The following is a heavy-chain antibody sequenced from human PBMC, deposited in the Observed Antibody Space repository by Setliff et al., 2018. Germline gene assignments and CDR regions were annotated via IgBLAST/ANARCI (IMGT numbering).Heavy chain of an antibody. Sequence: ASETLSLTCTVSGGSISSSDYYWGWIRQPPGKGLEWIGSIYNNGSPYHNPSLKSRITISGDTSTNQFSLNVRSVTAADTAIYYCAKGRGEMDSWGQGILVTVSS. CDR3: AKGRGEMDS. CDR2: IYNNGSP. V-gene: IGHV4-39*07. CDR1: GGSISSSDYY. J-gene: IGHJ4*02. D-gene: IGHD3-10*01.